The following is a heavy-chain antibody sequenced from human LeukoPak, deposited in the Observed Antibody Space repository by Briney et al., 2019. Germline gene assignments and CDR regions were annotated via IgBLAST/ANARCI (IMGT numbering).Heavy chain of an antibody. CDR2: INHSGST. J-gene: IGHJ4*02. D-gene: IGHD2-21*02. V-gene: IGHV4-34*01. Sequence: SETLSLTCAVYGGSFSGYYWSWIRQPPGKGLEWIGEINHSGSTNYNPSLKSRVTISVDTSKNQFSLKLSSVTAADTAVYYCARSNDYYFDYWGQGTLVTVSS. CDR3: ARSNDYYFDY. CDR1: GGSFSGYY.